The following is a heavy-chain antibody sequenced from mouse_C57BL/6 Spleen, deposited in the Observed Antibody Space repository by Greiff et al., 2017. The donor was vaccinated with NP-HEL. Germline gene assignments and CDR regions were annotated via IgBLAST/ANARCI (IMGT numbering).Heavy chain of an antibody. CDR2: IGPGSGST. J-gene: IGHJ2*01. Sequence: QVHVKQSGAELVKPGASVKISCKASGYTFTDYYINWVKQRPGQGLEWIGKIGPGSGSTYYNEKFKGKATLTADKSSSTAYMQLSSLTSEDSAVYFCERLSVWYGNSYYFDYWGQGTTLTVSS. V-gene: IGHV1-77*01. CDR3: ERLSVWYGNSYYFDY. D-gene: IGHD2-10*02. CDR1: GYTFTDYY.